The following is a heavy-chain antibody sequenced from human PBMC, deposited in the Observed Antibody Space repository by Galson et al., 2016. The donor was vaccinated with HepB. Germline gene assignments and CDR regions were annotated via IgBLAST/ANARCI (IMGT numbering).Heavy chain of an antibody. CDR3: ARSEDETKWGSPPDF. Sequence: QSGAEVKKPGASVKVSCTTSGYTFTSLGISWVRQAPGQGLEWMGWISTYNGNTNYAQKLRGRVTMTIDTSSRTAYMELRSLSSADTATYYCARSEDETKWGSPPDFWGQGTLITVSS. D-gene: IGHD7-27*01. CDR2: ISTYNGNT. J-gene: IGHJ4*02. CDR1: GYTFTSLG. V-gene: IGHV1-18*01.